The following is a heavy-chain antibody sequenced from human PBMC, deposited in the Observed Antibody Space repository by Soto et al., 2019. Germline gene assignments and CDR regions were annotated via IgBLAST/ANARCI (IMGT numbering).Heavy chain of an antibody. V-gene: IGHV1-69*13. D-gene: IGHD6-19*01. CDR1: GYTFTSYA. J-gene: IGHJ4*02. CDR2: IIPIFGTA. CDR3: ARGPDNDSSGPGSFDY. Sequence: GASVKVSCKASGYTFTSYAISWVRQAPGQGLEWMGGIIPIFGTANYAQKFQGRVTITADESTSTAYMELSSLRSEDTAVYYCARGPDNDSSGPGSFDYWGQGTLVTVSS.